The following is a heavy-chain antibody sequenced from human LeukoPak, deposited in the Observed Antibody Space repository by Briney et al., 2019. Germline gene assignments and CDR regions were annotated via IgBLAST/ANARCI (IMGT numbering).Heavy chain of an antibody. D-gene: IGHD2/OR15-2a*01. CDR3: ARDRTTSHFDY. CDR1: GFTFNNNV. CDR2: ISSSSSYI. V-gene: IGHV3-21*01. Sequence: PGGSLRLSCAASGFTFNNNVMNWVRQAPGKGLEWVSSISSSSSYIYYADSVKGRFTISRDNAKNSLYLQMNSLRAEDTAVYYCARDRTTSHFDYWGQGTLVTVSS. J-gene: IGHJ4*02.